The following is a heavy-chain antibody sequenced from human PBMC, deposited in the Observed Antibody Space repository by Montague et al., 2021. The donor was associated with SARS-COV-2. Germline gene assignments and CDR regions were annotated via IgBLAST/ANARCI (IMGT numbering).Heavy chain of an antibody. CDR3: ARGIWYAN. V-gene: IGHV4-34*01. J-gene: IGHJ4*02. CDR1: GGSLTGYY. Sequence: SETLSLTCAVYGGSLTGYYWSWIRQAPGKGLEWIGEINHIGSINYNPSVESRVTILVDRSKKHFSLNVTSVAAADTAVYYCARGIWYANWGQGILVTVSS. D-gene: IGHD6-13*01. CDR2: INHIGSI.